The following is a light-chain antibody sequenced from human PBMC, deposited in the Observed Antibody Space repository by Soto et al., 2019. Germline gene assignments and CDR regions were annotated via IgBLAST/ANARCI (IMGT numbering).Light chain of an antibody. Sequence: EIVLTQSPGTLSLSPGERATLSCRASQSVSSSYLAWYQQKPGQAPRLLIYGASSRATGIPDRFSGSGSGTDFTITISRLEPADFAVYYCQQYGSSPPMYTFGQGTKLEIK. V-gene: IGKV3-20*01. CDR2: GAS. CDR1: QSVSSSY. J-gene: IGKJ2*01. CDR3: QQYGSSPPMYT.